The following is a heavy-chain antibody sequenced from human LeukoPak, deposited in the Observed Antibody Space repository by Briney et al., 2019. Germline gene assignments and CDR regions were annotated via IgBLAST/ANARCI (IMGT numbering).Heavy chain of an antibody. Sequence: GRSLRLSCAASGFTFSSYGMHWVRQAPGKGLEWVAVISYDGSNKYYADSVKGRFTISRDNSKNTLYLQMNSLRAEDTAVYYCAKHGAITMVRGVIIHYWGQGTLVTVSS. D-gene: IGHD3-10*01. CDR3: AKHGAITMVRGVIIHY. J-gene: IGHJ4*02. CDR1: GFTFSSYG. V-gene: IGHV3-30*18. CDR2: ISYDGSNK.